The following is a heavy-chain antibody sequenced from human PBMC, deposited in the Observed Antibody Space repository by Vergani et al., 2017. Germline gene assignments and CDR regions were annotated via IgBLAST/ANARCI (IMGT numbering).Heavy chain of an antibody. Sequence: QVQLQESGPGLVKPSQTLSLTCTVSGGSISSGGYYWSWIRQPAGKGLEWIGRIYTSGSTNYHPSLKSRVTMSVDTSKNQFSLKLSSVTAADTAVYYCAREEELEDGDYGRVVVFDYWGQRTLVTVSS. J-gene: IGHJ4*02. CDR3: AREEELEDGDYGRVVVFDY. CDR2: IYTSGST. CDR1: GGSISSGGYY. D-gene: IGHD4-17*01. V-gene: IGHV4-61*02.